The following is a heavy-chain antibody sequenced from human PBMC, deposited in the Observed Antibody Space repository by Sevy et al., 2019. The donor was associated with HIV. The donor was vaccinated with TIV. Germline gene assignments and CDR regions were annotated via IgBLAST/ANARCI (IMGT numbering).Heavy chain of an antibody. Sequence: GESLKISCTASEFTFSSHAVSWVRQAPGKGLEWVSAISGNGENTHYADSVRGRFTISRDNFKNTLYLQMNSLRAEDTALYYCARDGRGISAFDIWGQGTMVTVSS. D-gene: IGHD3-3*02. CDR2: ISGNGENT. J-gene: IGHJ3*02. CDR1: EFTFSSHA. V-gene: IGHV3-23*01. CDR3: ARDGRGISAFDI.